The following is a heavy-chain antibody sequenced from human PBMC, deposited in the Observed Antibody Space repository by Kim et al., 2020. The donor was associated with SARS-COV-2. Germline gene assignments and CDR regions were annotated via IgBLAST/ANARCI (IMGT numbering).Heavy chain of an antibody. J-gene: IGHJ4*01. Sequence: GGSLRLSCVASGFIFSDYYMSWVRQAPGKGLEWVSYISGSNSYTNYADSVKGRFTISRDNAKNSLYLQMNSLRAEDTAVYYCATVSLGGSSWYYFDFW. V-gene: IGHV3-11*05. CDR1: GFIFSDYY. CDR2: ISGSNSYT. D-gene: IGHD6-13*01. CDR3: ATVSLGGSSWYYFDF.